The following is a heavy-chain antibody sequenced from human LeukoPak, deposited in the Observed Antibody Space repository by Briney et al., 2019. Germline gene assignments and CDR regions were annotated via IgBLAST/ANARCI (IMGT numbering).Heavy chain of an antibody. CDR1: GFTFSIYE. V-gene: IGHV3-48*03. D-gene: IGHD6-13*01. CDR3: ARAGVIAAATLDY. CDR2: ISSSGSTI. Sequence: AGGSRRLSCAASGFTFSIYEMNWVRQAPGKGLEWVSYISSSGSTIYYADSVKGRLTISRDNAKNSLYLQMNSLRAEDTAVYYCARAGVIAAATLDYWGQGTLVTVSS. J-gene: IGHJ4*02.